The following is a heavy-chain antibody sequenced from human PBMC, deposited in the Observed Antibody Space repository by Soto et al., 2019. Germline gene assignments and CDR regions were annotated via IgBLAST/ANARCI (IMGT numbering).Heavy chain of an antibody. Sequence: EVDLVESGGGLAQPGRSLRLSCLASGFTFDDHGMHWVRQIPGRGLEWVSGISWNSGSIGYAESVKGRFTIFRDNDKNSLYLEMNSLRQEDTALYYCVRDTSSGWHLKDHWGQGVQVSVSS. D-gene: IGHD3-9*01. V-gene: IGHV3-9*01. CDR3: VRDTSSGWHLKDH. J-gene: IGHJ4*02. CDR1: GFTFDDHG. CDR2: ISWNSGSI.